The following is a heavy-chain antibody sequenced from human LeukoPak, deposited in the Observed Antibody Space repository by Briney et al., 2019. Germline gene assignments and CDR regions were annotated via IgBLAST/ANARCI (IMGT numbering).Heavy chain of an antibody. CDR3: ATVTTGRCSGGSCYYSFDY. J-gene: IGHJ4*02. CDR2: ISSDGSST. CDR1: GLTLSTYW. V-gene: IGHV3-74*01. D-gene: IGHD2-15*01. Sequence: PGGSLRLSCAASGLTLSTYWMHWVRQAPGKGLVWVSRISSDGSSTTYADSVKGRFTISRDNAKNTVSLQMSSLRAEDTAVYYCATVTTGRCSGGSCYYSFDYWGQGTLVTVSS.